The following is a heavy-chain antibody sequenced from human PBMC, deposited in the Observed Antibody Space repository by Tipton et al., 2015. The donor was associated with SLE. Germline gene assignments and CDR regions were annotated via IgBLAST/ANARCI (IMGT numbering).Heavy chain of an antibody. V-gene: IGHV3-49*04. Sequence: QLVQSGGGLVQPGRSLRLSCTASGFTFGDYAMTWVRQAPGMGLEWGGFIRRKAYGGTTEYAASVKGRFTISRDESKSIAYLQMNSLKTEDTAVYYCTRASDYGANSGDYWGQGTLVTVSS. CDR2: IRRKAYGGTT. CDR1: GFTFGDYA. D-gene: IGHD4/OR15-4a*01. J-gene: IGHJ4*02. CDR3: TRASDYGANSGDY.